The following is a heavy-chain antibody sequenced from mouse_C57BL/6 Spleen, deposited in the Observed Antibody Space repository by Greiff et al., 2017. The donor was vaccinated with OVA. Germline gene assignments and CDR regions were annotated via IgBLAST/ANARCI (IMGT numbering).Heavy chain of an antibody. J-gene: IGHJ2*01. V-gene: IGHV1-52*01. D-gene: IGHD4-1*01. CDR3: ARGLGRAFDY. CDR2: IDPSDSDT. Sequence: QVQLQQSGAELVRPGSSVKLSCKASGYTFTSYWMHWVKQRPIQGLEWIGNIDPSDSDTHYNQKFKDKATLTVDKSSSTAYMQLRSLTSEDSAVYYCARGLGRAFDYWGQGTTLTVSS. CDR1: GYTFTSYW.